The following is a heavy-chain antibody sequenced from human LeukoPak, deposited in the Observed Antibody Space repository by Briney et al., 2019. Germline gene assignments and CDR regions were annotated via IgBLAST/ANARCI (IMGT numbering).Heavy chain of an antibody. CDR1: GDSVSSNSAA. D-gene: IGHD3-16*01. CDR3: ARGFGMASMFGGVFDC. Sequence: SQTLSLTCAISGDSVSSNSAAWNWIRQSPSRGLEWLGRTYYRSKWYNDYAVSVKSRITINPDTSKNQFSLQLNSVTPEDTAVYYCARGFGMASMFGGVFDCWGQGTLVTVSS. V-gene: IGHV6-1*01. J-gene: IGHJ4*02. CDR2: TYYRSKWYN.